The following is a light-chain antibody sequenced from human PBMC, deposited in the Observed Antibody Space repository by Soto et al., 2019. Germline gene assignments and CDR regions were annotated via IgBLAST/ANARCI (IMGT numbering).Light chain of an antibody. V-gene: IGKV3-20*01. CDR3: QQYGSSPLT. CDR1: ESVSDNY. J-gene: IGKJ4*01. Sequence: EIVLTQSPGTLSLSPGERATLSCRASESVSDNYLAWYQQRSGQAPRLVIYGASSRAGAVPDRFSGSGSGADFTLTIRRLEPEDFAVYYCQQYGSSPLTFGGGTKVDIX. CDR2: GAS.